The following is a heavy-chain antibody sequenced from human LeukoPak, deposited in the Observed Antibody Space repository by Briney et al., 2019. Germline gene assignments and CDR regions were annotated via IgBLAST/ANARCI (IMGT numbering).Heavy chain of an antibody. J-gene: IGHJ6*02. Sequence: GGSLRLSCAASGFTSSSYAMSWVRQAPGKGLEWVSAISGSGDSTYYADSVKGRFTISRDNSKNTLYLQMNSLRAEDTAVYYCAKADGDTQYSYYGMDVWGQGTTVTVSS. D-gene: IGHD4-17*01. CDR2: ISGSGDST. CDR1: GFTSSSYA. CDR3: AKADGDTQYSYYGMDV. V-gene: IGHV3-23*01.